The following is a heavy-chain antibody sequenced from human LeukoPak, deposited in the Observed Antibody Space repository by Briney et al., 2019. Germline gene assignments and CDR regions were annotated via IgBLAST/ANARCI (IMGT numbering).Heavy chain of an antibody. CDR1: GFTFSDYN. Sequence: GGSLRLSCAASGFTFSDYNMNWVRQAPGKGLEWVSYITNGGSTIHHADSVKGRFTISRDNAKNSVYLQMNSLRAEDTAVYFCAGGGDFDYWGQGILVTVSA. V-gene: IGHV3-11*04. D-gene: IGHD3-16*01. CDR2: ITNGGSTI. CDR3: AGGGDFDY. J-gene: IGHJ4*02.